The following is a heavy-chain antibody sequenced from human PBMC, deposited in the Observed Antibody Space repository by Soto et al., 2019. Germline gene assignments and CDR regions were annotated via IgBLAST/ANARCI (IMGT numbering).Heavy chain of an antibody. D-gene: IGHD2-8*01. V-gene: IGHV4-59*08. CDR1: GDSISTHY. Sequence: SETLSLTCSISGDSISTHYWTWIRQPPGKGLEWIAYVYYTGSATYNPSLKSRVTISVDTSKNQISLKLSSVTATDTAVYYCARQDNGATYQSFDCCGQGTLVTVSS. CDR2: VYYTGSA. J-gene: IGHJ4*02. CDR3: ARQDNGATYQSFDC.